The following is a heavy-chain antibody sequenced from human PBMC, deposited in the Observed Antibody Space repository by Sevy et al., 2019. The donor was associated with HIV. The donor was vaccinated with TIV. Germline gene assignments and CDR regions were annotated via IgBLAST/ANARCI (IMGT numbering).Heavy chain of an antibody. CDR1: GFDFRTYP. J-gene: IGHJ4*01. D-gene: IGHD4-17*01. CDR2: IRAENSGT. CDR3: VRDYAVASDH. V-gene: IGHV3-48*04. Sequence: GGSLRLSCVAPGFDFRTYPMNWVRQAPGKGLEWISNIRAENSGTNYADSVKGRFTVSRDNAQNSLYLQMNSLRVEDSAVYYCVRDYAVASDHWGHGVLVTVSS.